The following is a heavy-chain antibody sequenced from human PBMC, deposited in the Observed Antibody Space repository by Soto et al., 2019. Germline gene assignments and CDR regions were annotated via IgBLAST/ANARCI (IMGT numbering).Heavy chain of an antibody. CDR2: IYYSGST. J-gene: IGHJ6*02. CDR3: AREAGSYYGMDV. Sequence: SETLSLTCTVSGGSISSGDYYWSWIRQPPGKGLEWIGYIYYSGSTYYNPSLKSRVTISVNTSKNQFSLKLSSVTAADTAVYYCAREAGSYYGMDVWGQGTTVTVSS. D-gene: IGHD6-25*01. CDR1: GGSISSGDYY. V-gene: IGHV4-30-4*01.